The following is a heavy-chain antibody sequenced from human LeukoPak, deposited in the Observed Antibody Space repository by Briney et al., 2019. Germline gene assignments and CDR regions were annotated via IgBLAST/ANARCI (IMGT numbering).Heavy chain of an antibody. CDR2: VSQSGSTI. Sequence: GGSLRLSCTASGFTFSDYYMSWIRQAPGKGLEWVSYVSQSGSTIYYADSVKGRFTISRHNSKNTLYLQMNSLRAEDTAVYYCARDFDSIAVAQVWGQGTLVTVSS. J-gene: IGHJ4*02. CDR3: ARDFDSIAVAQV. D-gene: IGHD6-19*01. V-gene: IGHV3-11*01. CDR1: GFTFSDYY.